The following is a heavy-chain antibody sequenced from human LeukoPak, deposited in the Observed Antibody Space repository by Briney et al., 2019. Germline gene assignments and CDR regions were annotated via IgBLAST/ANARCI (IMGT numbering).Heavy chain of an antibody. Sequence: PSETLSLTCTVSGGSISSYYWSWIRQPPGKGLEWIGYIYYSGSTNYNPSLKSRVTIPVDTSKNQFSLKLRSVTAADTAVYYCARARELFFFDYWGQGTLVTVSS. CDR2: IYYSGST. CDR1: GGSISSYY. D-gene: IGHD1-1*01. V-gene: IGHV4-59*01. CDR3: ARARELFFFDY. J-gene: IGHJ4*02.